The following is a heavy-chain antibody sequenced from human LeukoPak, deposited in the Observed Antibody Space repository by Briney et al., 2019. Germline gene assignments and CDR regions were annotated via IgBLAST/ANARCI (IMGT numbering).Heavy chain of an antibody. CDR3: ARGGPYYYDSSGYSDFDY. D-gene: IGHD3-22*01. J-gene: IGHJ4*02. Sequence: GGSLRLSCAASGFTFSSYSMNWVRQAPGKGLEWVSSISSSSSYIYYADSVKGRFTISRDNAKNSLYLQMNSLRAEDTAVYYCARGGPYYYDSSGYSDFDYWGQGTLVTVSS. CDR1: GFTFSSYS. V-gene: IGHV3-21*01. CDR2: ISSSSSYI.